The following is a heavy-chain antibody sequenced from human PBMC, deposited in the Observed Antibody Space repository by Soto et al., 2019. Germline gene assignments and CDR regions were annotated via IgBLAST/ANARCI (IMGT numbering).Heavy chain of an antibody. CDR3: ARVSAGYWYFDL. Sequence: SETLSLTCTVSGGSISSGDYYWSWIRQPPGKGLEWIGYIYYSGSTNYNPSLKSRVTISVDTSKNQFSLKLSSVTAADTAVYYCARVSAGYWYFDLWGRGTLVTVSS. CDR1: GGSISSGDYY. J-gene: IGHJ2*01. CDR2: IYYSGST. D-gene: IGHD6-19*01. V-gene: IGHV4-61*08.